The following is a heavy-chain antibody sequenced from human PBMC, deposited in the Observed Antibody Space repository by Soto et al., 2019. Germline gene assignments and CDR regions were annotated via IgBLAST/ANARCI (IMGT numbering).Heavy chain of an antibody. D-gene: IGHD6-13*01. CDR2: INPNTGDT. V-gene: IGHV1-2*02. CDR3: ARDGRYSYALY. Sequence: VAAVKVSCKASGYTFIEYHMYWVRQAPGQGLECIGWINPNTGDTNYAQKFQGRVTMTRDTSISTAYMELSRLRSDDTAVYYCARDGRYSYALYWGQGTLVTVSS. J-gene: IGHJ4*02. CDR1: GYTFIEYH.